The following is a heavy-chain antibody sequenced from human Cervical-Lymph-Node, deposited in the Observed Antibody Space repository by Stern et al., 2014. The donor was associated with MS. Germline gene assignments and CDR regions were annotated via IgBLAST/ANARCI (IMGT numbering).Heavy chain of an antibody. CDR1: GGSFSSYT. Sequence: VQLEESGGEVRKPGSSVKVSCKASGGSFSSYTIHWIRQAPGEGLEWLGRVIPIIGITNYAQKFQGRVSITASKSTGTAYMDLSSLTSDDTAVYFCARDQLDGLDVWGHGTPVIVSS. V-gene: IGHV1-69*09. CDR3: ARDQLDGLDV. J-gene: IGHJ6*02. D-gene: IGHD1-1*01. CDR2: VIPIIGIT.